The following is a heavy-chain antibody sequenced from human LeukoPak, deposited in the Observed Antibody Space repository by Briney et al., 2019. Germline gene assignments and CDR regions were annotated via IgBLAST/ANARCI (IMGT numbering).Heavy chain of an antibody. CDR2: INHSGST. CDR3: ARGPPRDFDTSGFYYNY. Sequence: SETLSLTCAIYGGPFSGYYWSWFRQPPGKGLEWIGEINHSGSTNYDPSLESRVTISEDMSKNQFSLKLTSVTAADTAVYYCARGPPRDFDTSGFYYNYWGQGILVTVSS. D-gene: IGHD3-22*01. V-gene: IGHV4-34*01. CDR1: GGPFSGYY. J-gene: IGHJ4*02.